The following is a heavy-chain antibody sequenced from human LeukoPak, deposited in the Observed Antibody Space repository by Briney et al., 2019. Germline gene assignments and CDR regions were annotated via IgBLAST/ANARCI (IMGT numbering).Heavy chain of an antibody. V-gene: IGHV3-21*01. D-gene: IGHD6-6*01. J-gene: IGHJ4*02. CDR2: ISSSSSYI. Sequence: GGSLRLSCAASGFTFSSYSMNWVRQAPGKGLEWVSSISSSSSYIYYADSVKGRFTISRDNAKNSLYLQMNSLRAEDTAVYYCASAEEYSSSSRPDPFDYWGQGTLVTVSS. CDR3: ASAEEYSSSSRPDPFDY. CDR1: GFTFSSYS.